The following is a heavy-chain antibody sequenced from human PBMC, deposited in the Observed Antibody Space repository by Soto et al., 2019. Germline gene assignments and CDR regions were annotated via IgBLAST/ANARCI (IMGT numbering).Heavy chain of an antibody. Sequence: QVQLVESGGGVVQPGRSLRLSCAASGFTFSHYAMHWVRQAPGKGLEWVALMSYDGSNEYYAESVKGRFTISRDNSKNTLYLQMNSLRAEDTAVYYCAKDGSHNFDYWGQETLVTVSS. CDR3: AKDGSHNFDY. D-gene: IGHD1-26*01. CDR2: MSYDGSNE. V-gene: IGHV3-30*18. CDR1: GFTFSHYA. J-gene: IGHJ4*02.